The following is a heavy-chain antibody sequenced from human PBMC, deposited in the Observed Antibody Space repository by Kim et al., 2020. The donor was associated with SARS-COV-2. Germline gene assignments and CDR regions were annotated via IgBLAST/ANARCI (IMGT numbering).Heavy chain of an antibody. V-gene: IGHV3-30-3*01. Sequence: SNKYYADSVKGRFTISRDNSKNTLYLQMNSLRAEDTAVYYCARALYGMDVWGQGTTVTVSS. CDR3: ARALYGMDV. J-gene: IGHJ6*02. CDR2: SNK.